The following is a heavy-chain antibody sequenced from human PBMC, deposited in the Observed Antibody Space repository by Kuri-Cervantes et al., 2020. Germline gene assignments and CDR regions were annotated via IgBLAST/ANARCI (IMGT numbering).Heavy chain of an antibody. V-gene: IGHV4-4*02. CDR3: ARRGNSGWFQYFDY. CDR2: IYHSGST. Sequence: GSLRLSCATSGFSFTKAWLSWVRQPPGKGLEWIGEIYHSGSTNYNPSLKSRVTISVDTSKNQFSLKLSSVTAADTAVYYCARRGNSGWFQYFDYWGQGTLVTVSS. CDR1: GFSFTKAW. J-gene: IGHJ4*02. D-gene: IGHD6-19*01.